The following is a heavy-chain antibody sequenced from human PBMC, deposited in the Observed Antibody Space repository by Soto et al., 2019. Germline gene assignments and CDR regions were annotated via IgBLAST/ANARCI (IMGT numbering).Heavy chain of an antibody. CDR2: ISYDGSNK. V-gene: IGHV3-30-3*01. CDR3: ARGEITFGGVIGDY. J-gene: IGHJ4*02. Sequence: QVQLVESGGGVVQPGRSLRLSCVASGFTFSSYAMHWVRQAPGKGLEWVAVISYDGSNKYYADSVKGRFTISRDNSKNTQYLKMSSLRAEDTAVYYSARGEITFGGVIGDYWGQGTLVTVSS. D-gene: IGHD3-16*02. CDR1: GFTFSSYA.